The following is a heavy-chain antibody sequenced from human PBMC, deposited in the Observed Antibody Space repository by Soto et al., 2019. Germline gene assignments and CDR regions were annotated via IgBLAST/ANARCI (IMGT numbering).Heavy chain of an antibody. J-gene: IGHJ6*02. CDR3: ARLVCSSTSCYSTYYYYYGMDV. Sequence: GESLKISCKGSGYSFTIYWISWVRQMPGKGLEWMGRIDPSDSYTNYSPSFQGHVTISADKSISTAYLQWSSLKASDTAMYYCARLVCSSTSCYSTYYYYYGMDVWGQGTTVTVSS. V-gene: IGHV5-10-1*01. CDR1: GYSFTIYW. D-gene: IGHD2-2*01. CDR2: IDPSDSYT.